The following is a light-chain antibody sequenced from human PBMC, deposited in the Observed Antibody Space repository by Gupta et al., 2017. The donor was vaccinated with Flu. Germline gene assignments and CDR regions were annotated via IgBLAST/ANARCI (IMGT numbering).Light chain of an antibody. CDR3: QSYDSSLRGSL. Sequence: QFALTQPPSVSGAPGQRVSISCTGSSSNIGAGFDVHWYQQFPGTAPKLVIYANDLRPSGVPDRFSGSKSGTSASLAITGLQADDEADYYCQSYDSSLRGSLFGGGTRLTVL. CDR2: AND. V-gene: IGLV1-40*01. CDR1: SSNIGAGFD. J-gene: IGLJ2*01.